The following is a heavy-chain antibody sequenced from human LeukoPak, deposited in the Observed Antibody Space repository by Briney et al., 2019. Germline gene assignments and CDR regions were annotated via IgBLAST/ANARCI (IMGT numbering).Heavy chain of an antibody. J-gene: IGHJ4*02. CDR1: GFSPSSYA. Sequence: GGSLRLSCAAAGFSPSSYAMYWVRQAPGEGLGWVAVISYDGGNKYYADSVKGRFTISGDNSKNTLYLEMNSLRGEDTAVYFCARGPTRGADREPFDYWGQGTLVTVSS. V-gene: IGHV3-30-3*01. CDR2: ISYDGGNK. CDR3: ARGPTRGADREPFDY. D-gene: IGHD3-10*01.